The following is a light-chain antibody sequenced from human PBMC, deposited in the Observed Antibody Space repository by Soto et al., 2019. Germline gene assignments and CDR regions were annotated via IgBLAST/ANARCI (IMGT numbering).Light chain of an antibody. V-gene: IGKV3-15*01. Sequence: EIVMTQSPPTLSVSPGERATLSCRASQSIRSNLAWYQQKPGQATRLLIYGAFNRATNIPARYSSSGTETESTVTISTVQSEDFAVYYCQQYNTGYHTFGQGTKVDIK. CDR3: QQYNTGYHT. CDR1: QSIRSN. J-gene: IGKJ1*01. CDR2: GAF.